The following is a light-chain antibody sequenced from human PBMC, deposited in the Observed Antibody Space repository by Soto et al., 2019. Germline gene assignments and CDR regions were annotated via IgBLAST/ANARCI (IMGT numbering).Light chain of an antibody. V-gene: IGKV3-20*01. CDR3: QHYGNSPT. CDR2: GAS. Sequence: EIVSTQSPGTLSLSPGDGATLSCTASQSVSSGYLAWYQQKPGQAPRLLIYGASRRATGIPDRFSGSGSGTDFTLSISRLEPEDFAVYWCQHYGNSPTFGQGTKVDIK. CDR1: QSVSSGY. J-gene: IGKJ1*01.